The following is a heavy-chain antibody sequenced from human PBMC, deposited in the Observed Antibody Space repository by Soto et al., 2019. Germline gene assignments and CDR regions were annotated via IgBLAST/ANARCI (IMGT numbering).Heavy chain of an antibody. CDR1: GFTFSNAW. CDR2: IKGNTDGATT. D-gene: IGHD4-17*01. CDR3: TTDGPTVRTGEGYSHY. V-gene: IGHV3-15*01. Sequence: EVRLVESGGGSVKPGGSPRLSCVASGFTFSNAWMSWVRQAPGKGLEWVGRIKGNTDGATTDYAAPVKGRFSISRDDSKDTMYLQMNSLTTEDTAVYYCTTDGPTVRTGEGYSHYWVQGTLVTVSS. J-gene: IGHJ4*02.